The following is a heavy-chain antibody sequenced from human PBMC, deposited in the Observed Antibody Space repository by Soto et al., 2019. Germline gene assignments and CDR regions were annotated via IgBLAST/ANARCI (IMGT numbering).Heavy chain of an antibody. V-gene: IGHV1-18*01. D-gene: IGHD3-10*01. CDR1: GYTFSDYG. Sequence: QVQLVQSGGEVKKPGASVKVSCKASGYTFSDYGISWVRQAPGQRPEYMGLISTNNGNTKYAQNIQGRVTMTTDTSTSTGSMELRSLRPADTAVYYCAIQRAGAYGMDVWGQWTTDTVSS. CDR3: AIQRAGAYGMDV. J-gene: IGHJ6*02. CDR2: ISTNNGNT.